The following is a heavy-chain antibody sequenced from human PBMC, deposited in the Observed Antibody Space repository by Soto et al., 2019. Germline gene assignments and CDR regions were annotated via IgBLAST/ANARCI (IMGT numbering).Heavy chain of an antibody. J-gene: IGHJ4*02. Sequence: SETLSLTCAVYGGSFSGYYWSWIRQPPGKGLEWIGEINHSGSTNYNPSLKSRVTISVDTSKNQFSLKLSSVTAADTAVYYCARGNLYCTNGVCGESAYWGQGTLVTVSS. CDR2: INHSGST. CDR1: GGSFSGYY. V-gene: IGHV4-34*01. CDR3: ARGNLYCTNGVCGESAY. D-gene: IGHD2-8*01.